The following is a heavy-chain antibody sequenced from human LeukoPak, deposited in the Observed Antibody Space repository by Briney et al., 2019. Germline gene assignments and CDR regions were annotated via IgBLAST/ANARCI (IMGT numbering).Heavy chain of an antibody. Sequence: ASVKVSCKASGYTFIGYYMYWVRQAPGQGLEWMGWINPNTGVTNFAQNFQDGVTMTRDTSISTAYMELSSLRSDDTAVYYCAREGYDLWGQGTLVTVSS. V-gene: IGHV1-2*02. CDR1: GYTFIGYY. CDR2: INPNTGVT. J-gene: IGHJ4*02. CDR3: AREGYDL. D-gene: IGHD3-16*01.